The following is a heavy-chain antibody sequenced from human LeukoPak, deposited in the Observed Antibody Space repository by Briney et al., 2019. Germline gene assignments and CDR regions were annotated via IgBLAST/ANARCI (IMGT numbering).Heavy chain of an antibody. Sequence: GASVKVSCKASGYTFTSYGISWVRQAPGQGLEWMGLINPDGGNTNYAQNFQGRVTLTRDTSTSTVYMELSSLRSEDTAIYYCARIRDGYNDAYDLWGQGTVVTVSS. CDR3: ARIRDGYNDAYDL. CDR1: GYTFTSYG. D-gene: IGHD5-24*01. V-gene: IGHV1-46*01. J-gene: IGHJ3*01. CDR2: INPDGGNT.